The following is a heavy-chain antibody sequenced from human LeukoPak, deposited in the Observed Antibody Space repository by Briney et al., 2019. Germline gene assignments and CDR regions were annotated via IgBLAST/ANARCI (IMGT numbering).Heavy chain of an antibody. CDR1: EFTVSSNY. V-gene: IGHV3-53*04. D-gene: IGHD1-26*01. CDR3: ARDNRYRYSGSTNYYYYGMDV. J-gene: IGHJ6*02. CDR2: IYSGGST. Sequence: GGSLRLSCAASEFTVSSNYMSWVRQAPGKGLEWVSVIYSGGSTYYADSVKGRFTISRHNSKNTLYLQMNSVRAEDTAVYYCARDNRYRYSGSTNYYYYGMDVWGQGTTVTVSS.